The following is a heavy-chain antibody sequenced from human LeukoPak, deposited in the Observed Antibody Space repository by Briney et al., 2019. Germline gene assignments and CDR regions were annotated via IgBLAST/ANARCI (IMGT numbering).Heavy chain of an antibody. V-gene: IGHV3-74*01. CDR2: INTDGSTT. Sequence: GGSLRLSCAASGFTFSSYWMHWVRQAPGKGLVWVARINTDGSTTNYADSVKGRFTVSRDNAENTLYLQMNSLRAEDTAVYYCARGSPAAVWGQGALVTVSS. D-gene: IGHD6-25*01. CDR1: GFTFSSYW. CDR3: ARGSPAAV. J-gene: IGHJ4*02.